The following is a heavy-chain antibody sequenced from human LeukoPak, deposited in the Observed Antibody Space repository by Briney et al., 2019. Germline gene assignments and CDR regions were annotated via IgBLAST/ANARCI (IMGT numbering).Heavy chain of an antibody. CDR2: IYYSGST. CDR3: ARDLNALYSSSWFL. J-gene: IGHJ4*02. D-gene: IGHD6-13*01. Sequence: PSETLSLTCTVSGASISSSRYHWGWIRQPPGKGLEWIGSIYYSGSTYYNPSLESRVTISLDTAKNQFSLKVTSLTATDTAVYYCARDLNALYSSSWFLWGQGTLVTVSS. V-gene: IGHV4-39*07. CDR1: GASISSSRYH.